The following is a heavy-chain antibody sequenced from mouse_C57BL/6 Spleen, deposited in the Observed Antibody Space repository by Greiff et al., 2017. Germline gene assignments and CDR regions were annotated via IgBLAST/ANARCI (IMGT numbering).Heavy chain of an antibody. V-gene: IGHV3-6*01. D-gene: IGHD1-1*01. J-gene: IGHJ2*01. CDR2: ISYDGSN. Sequence: ESGPGLVKPSQSLSLTCSVTGYSITSGYYWNWIRQFPGNKLEWMGYISYDGSNNYNPSLKNRISITRDTSKNQFFLKLNSVTTEDAATYYCARERLRYFDYRGHGATLSVSS. CDR1: GYSITSGYY. CDR3: ARERLRYFDY.